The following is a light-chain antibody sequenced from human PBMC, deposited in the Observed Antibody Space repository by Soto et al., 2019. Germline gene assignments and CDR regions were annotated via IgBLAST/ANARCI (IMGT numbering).Light chain of an antibody. V-gene: IGKV3-20*01. J-gene: IGKJ5*01. CDR2: GAS. CDR3: QQEGSSPQA. Sequence: EIVLTQSPGTLSLSPGERATLSCTASQIVSTAFLAWYQQKPGQAPSLLIYGASNRATDIPERFKGRGSGKDFRVTIGCLEPEDLAVYYCQQEGSSPQAFGQGTKVEIK. CDR1: QIVSTAF.